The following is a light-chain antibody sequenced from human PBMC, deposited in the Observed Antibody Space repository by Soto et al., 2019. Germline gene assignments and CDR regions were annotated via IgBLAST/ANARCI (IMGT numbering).Light chain of an antibody. CDR2: GAY. CDR3: QQYNDWPRT. CDR1: QSVNSD. V-gene: IGKV3-15*01. J-gene: IGKJ1*01. Sequence: DIVLTQSPVTLSASPGESATLSCRASQSVNSDLAWYQQKPAQAPTLLIYGAYIRAVGIPARFSGSGSGADFTLTIRSLQSEEFALYFCQQYNDWPRTFGQGTKVEIK.